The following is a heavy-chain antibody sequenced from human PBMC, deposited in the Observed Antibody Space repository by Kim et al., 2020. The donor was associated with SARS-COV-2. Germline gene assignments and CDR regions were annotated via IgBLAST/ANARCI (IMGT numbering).Heavy chain of an antibody. CDR2: ISGSGGTT. CDR1: GFTFSSYA. D-gene: IGHD3-22*01. V-gene: IGHV3-23*01. CDR3: AKSSSSGYLP. Sequence: GGSLRLSCAASGFTFSSYAMSWVRQAPGKGLEWVSAISGSGGTTYNADSVKGRFTISRDNSKNTLCLQMNSLRAEDTAVYYCAKSSSSGYLPWGQGTLVTVSS. J-gene: IGHJ5*02.